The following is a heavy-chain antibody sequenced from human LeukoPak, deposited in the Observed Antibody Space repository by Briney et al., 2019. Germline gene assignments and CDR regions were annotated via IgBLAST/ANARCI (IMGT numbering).Heavy chain of an antibody. CDR1: GGSISSGGYY. J-gene: IGHJ4*02. V-gene: IGHV4-31*03. D-gene: IGHD6-13*01. CDR2: IYYSGST. CDR3: ARLYSNKWYTGSLYFDH. Sequence: PSETLSLTCTVSGGSISSGGYYWSWIRQHPGKGLEWIGYIYYSGSTYYNPSLKSRVTISVDTSKNQFSLKLTSLTAADMAIYYCARLYSNKWYTGSLYFDHWGRGTLVTVSS.